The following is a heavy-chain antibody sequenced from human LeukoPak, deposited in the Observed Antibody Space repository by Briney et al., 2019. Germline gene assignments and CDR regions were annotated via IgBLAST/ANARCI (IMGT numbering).Heavy chain of an antibody. CDR3: ATSGYYYRGAFDY. J-gene: IGHJ4*02. Sequence: GGSLRLFCAASGFTVSSNYMSWVRQAPGKGLEWVSVIYSGGSTYYADSVKGRFTTSRDNSKNTLYLQMNSLRAEDTAVYYCATSGYYYRGAFDYWGQGTLVTVSS. CDR2: IYSGGST. V-gene: IGHV3-53*01. CDR1: GFTVSSNY. D-gene: IGHD3-22*01.